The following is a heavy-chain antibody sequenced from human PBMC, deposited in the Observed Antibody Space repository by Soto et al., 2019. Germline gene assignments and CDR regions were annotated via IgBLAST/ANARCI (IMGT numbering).Heavy chain of an antibody. Sequence: QLQLVQSGGEVKKPGASVKVSCKASGYTFTNYGISWVRQAPGQGLEWMGWISAYSGNTNYALKYQGSGTMTTDTSTSTAYIELRILRSDDTAVYYCARVGTNTGKTSNDYWGQGTLVTVSS. CDR3: ARVGTNTGKTSNDY. J-gene: IGHJ4*02. V-gene: IGHV1-18*01. CDR2: ISAYSGNT. D-gene: IGHD1-26*01. CDR1: GYTFTNYG.